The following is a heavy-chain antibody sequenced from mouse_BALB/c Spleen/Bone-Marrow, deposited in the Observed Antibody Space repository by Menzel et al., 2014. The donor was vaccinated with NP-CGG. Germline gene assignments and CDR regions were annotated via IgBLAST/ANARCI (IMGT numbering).Heavy chain of an antibody. CDR3: AKGDNYRYDFDY. Sequence: VQLQQSGPELVKPGASVKMSCKASGYTLSSYVMHWVKQKPGQGLEWIGYIDPYNDGTKYNEKFKGKATLTSDKSSSTAYMELSSLTSEDSAVYYCAKGDNYRYDFDYWGQGTTLTVSS. V-gene: IGHV1-14*01. D-gene: IGHD2-14*01. CDR1: GYTLSSYV. J-gene: IGHJ2*01. CDR2: IDPYNDGT.